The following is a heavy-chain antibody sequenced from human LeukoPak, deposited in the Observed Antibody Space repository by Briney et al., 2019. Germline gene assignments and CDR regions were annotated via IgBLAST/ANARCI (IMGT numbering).Heavy chain of an antibody. Sequence: SETLSLTCAVYDGSFSDYYWSWIRLPPGKGLEWIGYIYYSGSTNYNPSLKSRVTISVDTSKNQFSLKLSSVTAADTAVYYCARAGYYYDSSSYFDYWGQGTLVTVSS. CDR1: DGSFSDYY. CDR3: ARAGYYYDSSSYFDY. D-gene: IGHD3-22*01. J-gene: IGHJ4*02. CDR2: IYYSGST. V-gene: IGHV4-59*01.